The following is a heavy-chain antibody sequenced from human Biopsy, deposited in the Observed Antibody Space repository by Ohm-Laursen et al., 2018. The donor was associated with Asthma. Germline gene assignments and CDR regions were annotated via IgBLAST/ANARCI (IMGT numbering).Heavy chain of an antibody. J-gene: IGHJ3*02. CDR3: ARTHERWTSIQDDALDI. D-gene: IGHD4-23*01. CDR1: GFTFSIYD. V-gene: IGHV3-30*03. CDR2: ISYDGGNK. Sequence: SLRLSCAATGFTFSIYDIHWVRQAPGKGLEWVAVISYDGGNKFYGDSVKGRFTLSRDNSRNTLYFQMNSLRVEDTAIYYCARTHERWTSIQDDALDIWGQGTMVIVSS.